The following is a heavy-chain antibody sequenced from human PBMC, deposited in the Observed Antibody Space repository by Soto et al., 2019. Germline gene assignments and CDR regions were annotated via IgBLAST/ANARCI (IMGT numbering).Heavy chain of an antibody. Sequence: SETLSLTCTVAGGSISSYYWGWIRQPPGKGLEWIGYIYYSGSTNYNPSLKSRVTMSVDTSRRQFSLNLASVTTADTAVYFCVRAYGSGSYSVDYWGQGTLVTVSS. CDR3: VRAYGSGSYSVDY. J-gene: IGHJ4*02. V-gene: IGHV4-59*01. D-gene: IGHD3-10*01. CDR2: IYYSGST. CDR1: GGSISSYY.